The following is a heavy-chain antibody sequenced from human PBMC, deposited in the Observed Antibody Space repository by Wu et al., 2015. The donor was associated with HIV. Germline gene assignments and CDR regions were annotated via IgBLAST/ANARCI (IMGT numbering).Heavy chain of an antibody. CDR1: GGTFTTYA. CDR2: IIPIFGTI. CDR3: ARDFWPRSMVRGVIIDYYYYGMDV. Sequence: QVQLVQSGAEVKKPGSSVKVSCKASGGTFTTYAISWVRQAPGQGLEWMGRIIPIFGTINYAQKFQGRVTITADESTSTAHMELSSLRSEDTAVYYCARDFWPRSMVRGVIIDYYYYGMDVWGQGTTVTVSS. V-gene: IGHV1-69*13. D-gene: IGHD3-10*01. J-gene: IGHJ6*02.